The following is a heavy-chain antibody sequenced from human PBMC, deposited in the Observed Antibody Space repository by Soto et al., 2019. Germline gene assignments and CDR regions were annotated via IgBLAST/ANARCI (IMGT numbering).Heavy chain of an antibody. D-gene: IGHD3-22*01. CDR1: GGSLSGYY. Sequence: PSETLSLTCTVSGGSLSGYYWSWIRQPPGKGLEWIGYMYNTGSTVYNPSFKSRVTISVDTSKNQFSLKLNSVTAADTAVYYCARVVVVIPPGYYYAMDVWGQGTTVTVS. CDR2: MYNTGST. CDR3: ARVVVVIPPGYYYAMDV. V-gene: IGHV4-59*01. J-gene: IGHJ6*02.